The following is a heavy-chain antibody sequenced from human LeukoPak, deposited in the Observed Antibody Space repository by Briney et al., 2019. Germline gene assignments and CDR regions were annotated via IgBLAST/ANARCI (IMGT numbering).Heavy chain of an antibody. CDR3: AKGDNAMPGYH. V-gene: IGHV3-9*01. CDR2: ISWNSGSI. Sequence: GGSLRLSCAASGFTFDDYAMHWVRQAPGKGLEWVSGISWNSGSIGYADSVKGRFTISRDNAKNSLYLQMNSLRAEDTALYYCAKGDNAMPGYHRGPGTLVTVSS. J-gene: IGHJ4*02. CDR1: GFTFDDYA. D-gene: IGHD2-2*01.